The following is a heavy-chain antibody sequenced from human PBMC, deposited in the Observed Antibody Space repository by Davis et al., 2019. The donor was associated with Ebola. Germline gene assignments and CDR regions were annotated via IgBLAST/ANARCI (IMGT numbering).Heavy chain of an antibody. V-gene: IGHV3-30*03. CDR1: GFTFSSYG. CDR3: ARDLPGGDWYFDL. CDR2: ISYDGSNK. J-gene: IGHJ2*01. Sequence: GKSLKISCAASGFTFSSYGMHWVRQAPGKGLEWVAVISYDGSNKYYADSVKGRFTISRDNSKNTLYLQMSSLRAEDTAVYYCARDLPGGDWYFDLWGRGTLVTVSS. D-gene: IGHD1-14*01.